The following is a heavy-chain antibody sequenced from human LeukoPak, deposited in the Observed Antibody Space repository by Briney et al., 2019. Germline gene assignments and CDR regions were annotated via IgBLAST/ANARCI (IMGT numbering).Heavy chain of an antibody. CDR2: IRQDGSYK. J-gene: IGHJ4*02. Sequence: GGSLRLSCVVSGLTFTSYGVHWVRQAPGKGLDWVAFIRQDGSYKDYADSVKGRFTISRDNSNNTLYLPMNSLTTEDTAVYYCAKSPWNGKFRAYFDYWGQGTLVTVSS. CDR1: GLTFTSYG. D-gene: IGHD1-1*01. V-gene: IGHV3-30*02. CDR3: AKSPWNGKFRAYFDY.